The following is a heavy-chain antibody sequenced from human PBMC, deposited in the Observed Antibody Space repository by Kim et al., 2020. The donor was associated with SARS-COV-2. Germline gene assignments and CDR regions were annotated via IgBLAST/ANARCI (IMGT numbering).Heavy chain of an antibody. V-gene: IGHV3-74*01. CDR3: ASLSTGYFWDKFDY. J-gene: IGHJ4*02. Sequence: GGSLRLSCVASGFTFSSYWMHWVRQAPGKGLVWVSRVNSDGSSTSYAYSVKGRFTISRDNARNMLYLQMNSLRAEDTAVYYCASLSTGYFWDKFDYWGQGTLVTVSS. D-gene: IGHD3-16*01. CDR1: GFTFSSYW. CDR2: VNSDGSST.